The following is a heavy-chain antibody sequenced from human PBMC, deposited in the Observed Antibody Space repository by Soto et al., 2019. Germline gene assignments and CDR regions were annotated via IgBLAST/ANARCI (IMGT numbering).Heavy chain of an antibody. D-gene: IGHD2-2*01. J-gene: IGHJ4*02. CDR2: IWYDGSNK. V-gene: IGHV3-33*01. CDR1: GFTFSSYG. Sequence: GGSLRLSCAASGFTFSSYGMHWVRQAPGKGLEWVAVIWYDGSNKYYADSVKGRFTISRDNSKNTLYLQMNSLRAEDTAVYYCARDPGYCSSTSCYPQYAFDYWGQGTLVTVSS. CDR3: ARDPGYCSSTSCYPQYAFDY.